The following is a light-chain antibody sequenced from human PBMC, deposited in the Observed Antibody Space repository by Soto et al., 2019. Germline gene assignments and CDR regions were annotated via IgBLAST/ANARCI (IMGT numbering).Light chain of an antibody. CDR3: SSYTTSNTRQIV. V-gene: IGLV2-14*03. Sequence: QSALTQPASVSGSPGQSITISCTGTSSDVGGYNYVSWYQHHPGKAPKLIIYGVSNRPSGVSIRFSGSKSDNTASLTISGLQPEDEADYHCSSYTTSNTRQIVFGTGTRSPS. CDR2: GVS. J-gene: IGLJ1*01. CDR1: SSDVGGYNY.